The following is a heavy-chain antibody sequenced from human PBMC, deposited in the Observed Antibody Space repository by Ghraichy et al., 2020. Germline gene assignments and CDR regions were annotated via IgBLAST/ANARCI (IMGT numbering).Heavy chain of an antibody. CDR3: ARDRKIGAAQRFDL. V-gene: IGHV3-11*01. J-gene: IGHJ5*02. CDR2: ISVGGGTI. D-gene: IGHD1-14*01. CDR1: GFTFSDYY. Sequence: GESLNISCEASGFTFSDYYMSWIRQATGKGLQWIAYISVGGGTISYSDSVRGRFTISRDSAKNSVSLQMNGLGPDDTAVYYCARDRKIGAAQRFDLWGQGTLVTVSS.